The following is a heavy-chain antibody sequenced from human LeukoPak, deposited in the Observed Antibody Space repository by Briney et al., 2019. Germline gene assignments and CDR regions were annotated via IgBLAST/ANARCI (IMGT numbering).Heavy chain of an antibody. J-gene: IGHJ4*02. CDR3: AKSNLPYRSGWYYFDY. D-gene: IGHD6-19*01. CDR2: ISGSGGST. CDR1: GFTFSSYA. V-gene: IGHV3-23*01. Sequence: GGSLRLSCAASGFTFSSYAMSWVRQAPGKGLEWVSAISGSGGSTYYADSVKGRFTISRDNSKNTLYLQMNSLRAEDTAIYYCAKSNLPYRSGWYYFDYWGQGTLVTVSS.